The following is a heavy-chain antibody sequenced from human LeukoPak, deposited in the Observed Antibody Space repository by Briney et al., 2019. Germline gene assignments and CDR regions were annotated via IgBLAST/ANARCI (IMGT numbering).Heavy chain of an antibody. D-gene: IGHD3-10*01. CDR2: ISGGGETT. V-gene: IGHV3-23*01. Sequence: GGSLRLSCAASGFTFNNYAMNWVRQAPGKGLEWVSSISGGGETTYYADSAKGWFTISRDNSQNTLYLQMNSLRAEDTAVYYCTRDTFGARDSWGQGTLVTVSS. J-gene: IGHJ4*02. CDR1: GFTFNNYA. CDR3: TRDTFGARDS.